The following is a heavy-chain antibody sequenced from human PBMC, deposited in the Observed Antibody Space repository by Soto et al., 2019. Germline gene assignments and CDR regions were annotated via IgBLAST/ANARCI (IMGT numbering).Heavy chain of an antibody. CDR2: ISGYNGNT. Sequence: ASVKVSCKASGYTFTSYAITWVRQAPGQGLEWMGWISGYNGNTKYAQKLQGRVTMTTDTSTSTAYMELRSLRSDDTAVYYCARDSGYCSSTSCHRTSNWFDPWGQGTLVTVSS. CDR3: ARDSGYCSSTSCHRTSNWFDP. V-gene: IGHV1-18*04. CDR1: GYTFTSYA. J-gene: IGHJ5*02. D-gene: IGHD2-2*01.